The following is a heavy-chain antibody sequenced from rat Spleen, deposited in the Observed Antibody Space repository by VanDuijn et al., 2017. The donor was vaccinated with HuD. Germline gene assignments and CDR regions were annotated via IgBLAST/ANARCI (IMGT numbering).Heavy chain of an antibody. V-gene: IGHV5-29*01. CDR1: GFTFSDYY. CDR3: ARSVFDY. Sequence: EVQLVESDGGLVQPGGSLKLSCAASGFTFSDYYMAWVRQAPTKGLEWVATINYDGSRTDYRDSVKGRFTITRDNAKITLYLQMDSLRSENTATYYGARSVFDYWGQGVMVTVSS. CDR2: INYDGSRT. J-gene: IGHJ2*01.